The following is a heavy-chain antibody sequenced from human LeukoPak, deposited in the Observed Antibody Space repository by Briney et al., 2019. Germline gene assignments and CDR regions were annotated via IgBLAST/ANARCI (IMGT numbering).Heavy chain of an antibody. V-gene: IGHV4-4*07. J-gene: IGHJ4*02. D-gene: IGHD3-22*01. CDR3: ARESYDSSGYYRDY. Sequence: SETLSLTCTVSGGSISSYYWSWIRQPARKGLEWIGRIYTSGSTNYNPSLKSRVTMSVDTSKNQFSLKLSSVTAADTAVYYCARESYDSSGYYRDYWGQGTLVTVSS. CDR1: GGSISSYY. CDR2: IYTSGST.